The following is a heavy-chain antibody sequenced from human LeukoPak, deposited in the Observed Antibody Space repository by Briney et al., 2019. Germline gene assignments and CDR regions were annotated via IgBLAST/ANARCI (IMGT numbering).Heavy chain of an antibody. V-gene: IGHV3-30*18. J-gene: IGHJ6*02. CDR2: ISYDGSNK. CDR1: GFTFSSYG. Sequence: GGSLRLSCAASGFTFSSYGVHWVRQAPGKGLEWVAVISYDGSNKYYADSVKGPFTISRDNSKNTLYLQMNSLRAEDTAVYYCAKDIGYYDLGGMDVWGQGTTVTVSS. CDR3: AKDIGYYDLGGMDV. D-gene: IGHD3-22*01.